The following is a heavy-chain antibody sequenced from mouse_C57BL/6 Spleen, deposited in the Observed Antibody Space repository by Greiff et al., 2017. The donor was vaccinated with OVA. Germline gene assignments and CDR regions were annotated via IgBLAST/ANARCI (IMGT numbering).Heavy chain of an antibody. CDR1: GFTFSDYY. D-gene: IGHD4-1*02. J-gene: IGHJ3*01. CDR3: AREGSTGTFAY. V-gene: IGHV5-16*01. Sequence: EVMLVESEGGLVQPGSSMKLSCTASGFTFSDYYMAWVRQVPEKGLEWVANINYDGSSTYYLDSLKSRFIISRDNAKNILYLQMSSLKSEDTATYYCAREGSTGTFAYWGQGTLVTVSA. CDR2: INYDGSST.